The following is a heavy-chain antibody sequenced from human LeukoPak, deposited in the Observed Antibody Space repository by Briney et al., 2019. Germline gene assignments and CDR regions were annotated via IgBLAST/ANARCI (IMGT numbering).Heavy chain of an antibody. CDR1: GYPFTKWE. V-gene: IGHV1-8*01. Sequence: ASVKVSCKTSGYPFTKWEINWVRQAAGQGLEWLGWVQPDNGNTYYAQRFRGRVTMSRDTSTTTAYMELSGLRSNTAVYFCATGPRNDPWGQGTLVTVSS. D-gene: IGHD1-14*01. CDR3: ATGPRNDP. CDR2: VQPDNGNT. J-gene: IGHJ5*02.